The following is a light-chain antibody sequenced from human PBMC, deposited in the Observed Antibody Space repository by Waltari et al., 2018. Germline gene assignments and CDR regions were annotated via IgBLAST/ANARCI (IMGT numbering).Light chain of an antibody. CDR2: GAS. CDR3: QQSHTSPFS. CDR1: QNIEIY. J-gene: IGKJ3*01. V-gene: IGKV1-39*01. Sequence: DIQMTQSPSSLSASVGDRVIITCRASQNIEIYLSWYQQKPGKAPKRLISGASSLQGGVPSRFSGTGSGTNFTLTLSSQQAEDFGTYYCQQSHTSPFSFGPGTNVDLK.